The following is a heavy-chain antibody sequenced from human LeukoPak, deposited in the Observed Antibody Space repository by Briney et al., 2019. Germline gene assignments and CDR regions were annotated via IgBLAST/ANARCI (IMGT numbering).Heavy chain of an antibody. D-gene: IGHD3-22*01. CDR2: IIPIFGTA. Sequence: SVKVSCKASGGTFSSYTISWVRQAPGQGLEWMGGIIPIFGTANYAQKFQGRVTITTDESTSTAYMELSSLRSEDTAVYYCATQRGDSSGYYGGYWGQGTLVTVSS. V-gene: IGHV1-69*05. J-gene: IGHJ4*02. CDR1: GGTFSSYT. CDR3: ATQRGDSSGYYGGY.